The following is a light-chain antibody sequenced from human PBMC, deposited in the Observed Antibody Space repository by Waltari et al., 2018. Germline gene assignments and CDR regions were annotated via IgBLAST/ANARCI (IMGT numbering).Light chain of an antibody. Sequence: QLVLTQPPSASAPLGASVKLTCTLSSGHSDYAIAWYKQQPRKGPRYSMRVNSGGSHKKGDGIPDRFSGSSSGAERFLTIASLQSEDEADYFCQTWGFGIEVFGGGTKLTVL. J-gene: IGLJ3*02. CDR2: VNSGGSH. CDR1: SGHSDYA. V-gene: IGLV4-69*01. CDR3: QTWGFGIEV.